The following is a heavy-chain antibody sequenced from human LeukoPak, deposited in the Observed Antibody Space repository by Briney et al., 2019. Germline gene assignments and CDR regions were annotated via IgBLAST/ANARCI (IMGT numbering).Heavy chain of an antibody. CDR2: INPNAGGT. D-gene: IGHD5-18*01. Sequence: GASVKVSCKASGYTFTDYYLYWVRQAPGQGLEWMGIINPNAGGTTYAQKFQGRVTMTRDTSTSTAYMEVFSLRSEDTAVYYCARGGRIHLWILNYLDFWGQGTLVTVSS. J-gene: IGHJ4*02. CDR1: GYTFTDYY. CDR3: ARGGRIHLWILNYLDF. V-gene: IGHV1-46*01.